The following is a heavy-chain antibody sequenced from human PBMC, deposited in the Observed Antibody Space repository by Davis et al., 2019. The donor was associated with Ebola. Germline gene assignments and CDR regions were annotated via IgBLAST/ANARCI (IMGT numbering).Heavy chain of an antibody. CDR3: ARGIVNFDWLSNYYYYYGMDV. D-gene: IGHD3-9*01. V-gene: IGHV1-2*04. J-gene: IGHJ6*02. Sequence: AASVKVSCKASGYTFTGYYMHWVRQAPGQGLEWMGWINPNSGGTNYAQKFQGWVTMTRDTSISTAYMELQRLRSDDTAVYYCARGIVNFDWLSNYYYYYGMDVWGQGTTVTVSS. CDR1: GYTFTGYY. CDR2: INPNSGGT.